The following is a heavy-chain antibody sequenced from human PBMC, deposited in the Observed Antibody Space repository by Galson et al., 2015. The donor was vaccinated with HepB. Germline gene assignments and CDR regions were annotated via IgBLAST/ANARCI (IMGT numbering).Heavy chain of an antibody. V-gene: IGHV1-69*13. CDR1: GYSFTTYA. CDR3: ARGLWFGGITMILPY. CDR2: IIPIFGIA. J-gene: IGHJ4*02. D-gene: IGHD3-22*01. Sequence: SVKVSCKASGYSFTTYAMYWVRQAPGQGLEWMGGIIPIFGIANYAQKFQGRVTITADESTSTAYMELSSLRSEDTAVYYCARGLWFGGITMILPYWGQGTLVTVSS.